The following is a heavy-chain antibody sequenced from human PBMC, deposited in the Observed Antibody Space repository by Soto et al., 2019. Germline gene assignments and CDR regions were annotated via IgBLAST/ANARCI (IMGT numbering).Heavy chain of an antibody. CDR2: IIPMFGAS. Sequence: QVQLVQSGAEVKKPGSSVKVSCKASGDTFSSYAISWVRQAPEQGLEWMGGIIPMFGASTYAQKFQARVTFTADESMATAYMELSSLRSDDTAVYYCARDPKDPETYYYGLDVWGQGTTVTVSS. CDR1: GDTFSSYA. V-gene: IGHV1-69*12. CDR3: ARDPKDPETYYYGLDV. J-gene: IGHJ6*02.